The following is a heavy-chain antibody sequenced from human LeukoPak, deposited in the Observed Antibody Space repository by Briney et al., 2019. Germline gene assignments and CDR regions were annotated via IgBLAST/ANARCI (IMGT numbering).Heavy chain of an antibody. Sequence: PGGSLRLSCAASGFTFSSYAMSWVRQAPGKGLEWVSAISGNGGSTYYADSVKGRFTISRDNAKNSLYLQMNSLRAEDTAVYYCARDLSDFWSGLHNSYMDVWGKGTPVTVSS. D-gene: IGHD3-3*01. V-gene: IGHV3-23*01. CDR2: ISGNGGST. CDR3: ARDLSDFWSGLHNSYMDV. J-gene: IGHJ6*03. CDR1: GFTFSSYA.